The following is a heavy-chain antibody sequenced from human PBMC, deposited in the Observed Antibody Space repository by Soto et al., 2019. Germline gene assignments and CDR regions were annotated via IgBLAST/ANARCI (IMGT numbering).Heavy chain of an antibody. J-gene: IGHJ6*04. Sequence: GGSLRLSCAASGFTFSDYYMSWIRQAPGKGLEWVSYISSSSSYTSYADSVKGRFTISRDNAKNSLYLQMNSLRAEDTAVYYCAKDKLVLNEFYYYGMDVWGKGTTVTVSS. CDR1: GFTFSDYY. V-gene: IGHV3-11*06. CDR2: ISSSSSYT. D-gene: IGHD1-7*01. CDR3: AKDKLVLNEFYYYGMDV.